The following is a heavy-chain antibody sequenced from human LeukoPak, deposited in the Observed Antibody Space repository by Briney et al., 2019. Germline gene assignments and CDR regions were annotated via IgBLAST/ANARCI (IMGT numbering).Heavy chain of an antibody. CDR2: INHSGST. Sequence: PSETLSLTCAVYGGSFSGYYWSWIRQPPGKRLEWIGEINHSGSTNYNPSLKSRVTISVDTSKKQFSLKLSSVTAADTAVYYCARGLGCSSTSCYRTPSSYNWFDPWGQGTLVTVSS. D-gene: IGHD2-2*01. J-gene: IGHJ5*02. CDR1: GGSFSGYY. V-gene: IGHV4-34*01. CDR3: ARGLGCSSTSCYRTPSSYNWFDP.